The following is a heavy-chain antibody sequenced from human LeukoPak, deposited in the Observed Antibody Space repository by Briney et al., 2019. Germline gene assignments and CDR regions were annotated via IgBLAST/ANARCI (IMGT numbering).Heavy chain of an antibody. D-gene: IGHD1-7*01. Sequence: PGGSLRLSCAASGFTFGSYSMNWVRQAPGKGLEWVSSISSSSSYIYYADSVKGRFTISRDNAKNSLYLQMNSLRAEDTAVYYCATIPETTLDYWGQGTLVTVSS. CDR2: ISSSSSYI. J-gene: IGHJ4*02. V-gene: IGHV3-21*01. CDR3: ATIPETTLDY. CDR1: GFTFGSYS.